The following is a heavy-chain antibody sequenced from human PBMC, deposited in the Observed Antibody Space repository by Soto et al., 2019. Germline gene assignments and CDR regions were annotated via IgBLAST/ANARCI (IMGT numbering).Heavy chain of an antibody. Sequence: QVQMQESGPGLLKPSETLSLTCTVSGASVSSGNQYWGWIRQPPGKGLEWIGYIYHSGITNYNTSLKSRVTISADTARNQFTLKLSSVPAADTPVSYFASGWDGKSWGQGTLVTVSS. D-gene: IGHD6-19*01. J-gene: IGHJ4*02. CDR3: ASGWDGKS. CDR2: IYHSGIT. V-gene: IGHV4-61*01. CDR1: GASVSSGNQY.